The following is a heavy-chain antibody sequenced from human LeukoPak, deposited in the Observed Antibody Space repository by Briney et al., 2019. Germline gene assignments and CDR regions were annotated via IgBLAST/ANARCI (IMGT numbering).Heavy chain of an antibody. D-gene: IGHD4-17*01. J-gene: IGHJ4*01. Sequence: LSGGSLRLSCTDSGFTFSSYALAWVRQAPGKGLEWVAAVTSRGVGTHYADSVKGRFTISRDNSKNTIYLQMNSLRAEDTAIYYCGSDPNGDYVGALGYWGRGTLVTVSS. CDR3: GSDPNGDYVGALGY. CDR2: VTSRGVGT. CDR1: GFTFSSYA. V-gene: IGHV3-23*01.